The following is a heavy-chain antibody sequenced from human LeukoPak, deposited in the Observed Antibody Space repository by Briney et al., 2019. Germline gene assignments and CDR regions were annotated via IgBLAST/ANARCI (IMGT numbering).Heavy chain of an antibody. J-gene: IGHJ4*02. CDR1: GFTFDDYA. CDR3: AKVIGYAESGYLTSAVDY. Sequence: PGRSLRLSCAASGFTFDDYAMHWVRQAPGKGLEWVSGISWNSGSIGYADSVKGRFTISRDNAKNSLYLQMNSLRAEDTALYYCAKVIGYAESGYLTSAVDYWGQGTLVTVSS. CDR2: ISWNSGSI. D-gene: IGHD3-22*01. V-gene: IGHV3-9*01.